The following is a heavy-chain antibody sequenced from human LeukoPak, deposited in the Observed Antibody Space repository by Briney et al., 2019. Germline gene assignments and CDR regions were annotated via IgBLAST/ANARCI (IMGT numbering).Heavy chain of an antibody. Sequence: PSQTLSLTCTVSGGSISSGGNYWSWIRQPPGKGLEWIGNIYHSGSTYYNPSLKSRVTISVDTSKNQFSLKLSSVTAADTAVYYCARVGRYFDWLSFWYFDLWGRGTLLTVSS. CDR3: ARVGRYFDWLSFWYFDL. D-gene: IGHD3-9*01. V-gene: IGHV4-30-2*01. J-gene: IGHJ2*01. CDR1: GGSISSGGNY. CDR2: IYHSGST.